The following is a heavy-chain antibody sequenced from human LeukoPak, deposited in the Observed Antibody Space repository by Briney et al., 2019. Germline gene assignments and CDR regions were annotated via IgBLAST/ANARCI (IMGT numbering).Heavy chain of an antibody. V-gene: IGHV3-23*01. CDR2: ISGRGDYT. Sequence: PEGSLRLSCAASGFTFSSYAMSWVRQAPGKGLEWVSDISGRGDYTYYADSEKGRFTISRDNSRNTLYLQMNSLRAEDTAVYYCAKFVHLDYYDSSGYSDYWGQGTLVTVSS. CDR3: AKFVHLDYYDSSGYSDY. D-gene: IGHD3-22*01. CDR1: GFTFSSYA. J-gene: IGHJ4*02.